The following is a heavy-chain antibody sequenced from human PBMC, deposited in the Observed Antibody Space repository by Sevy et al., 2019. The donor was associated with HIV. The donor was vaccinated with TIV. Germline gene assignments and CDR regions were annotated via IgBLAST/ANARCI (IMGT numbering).Heavy chain of an antibody. CDR2: IKSKSDGGTV. D-gene: IGHD6-13*01. V-gene: IGHV3-15*01. Sequence: GGSLRLSCAASGFTFSDAWMGWVRQAAGKGLECVGRIKSKSDGGTVEHAAPVKGRFTSSRNESKDTQYLQMKSLKTAYTAAYFCITYPPITTPGTGAFEPWGQGPLVTVSS. J-gene: IGHJ5*02. CDR1: GFTFSDAW. CDR3: ITYPPITTPGTGAFEP.